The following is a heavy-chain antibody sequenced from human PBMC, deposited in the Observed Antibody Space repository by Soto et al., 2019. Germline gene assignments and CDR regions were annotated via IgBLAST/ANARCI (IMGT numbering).Heavy chain of an antibody. Sequence: EVQLVESGGDLVQPGGSLRLSCAASGFSVSSKYMSWVRQAPGMGLEWVSLIQSGGTTYYAGSVKGRFTISRDYSENTLFLQMNSLRVEDTAVYYCTRDDVHFNGDRYYGVPMDVCGKGTTVTVSA. CDR3: TRDDVHFNGDRYYGVPMDV. CDR1: GFSVSSKY. CDR2: IQSGGTT. V-gene: IGHV3-66*01. J-gene: IGHJ6*04. D-gene: IGHD2-8*01.